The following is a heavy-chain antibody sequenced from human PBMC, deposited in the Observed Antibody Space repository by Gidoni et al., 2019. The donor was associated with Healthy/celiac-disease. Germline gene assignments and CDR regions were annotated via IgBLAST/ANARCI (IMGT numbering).Heavy chain of an antibody. J-gene: IGHJ3*02. CDR3: AKASRFLEWLLPDAFDI. Sequence: EVQLLESGGGLVQPGGSLRLSCAASGFTFSSYAMSWVRQAPGKGLEWVSAISGRGGSTYYADSVKGRFTISRDNSKNTLYLQMNSLRAEDTAVYYCAKASRFLEWLLPDAFDIWGQGTMVTVSS. CDR1: GFTFSSYA. CDR2: ISGRGGST. V-gene: IGHV3-23*01. D-gene: IGHD3-3*01.